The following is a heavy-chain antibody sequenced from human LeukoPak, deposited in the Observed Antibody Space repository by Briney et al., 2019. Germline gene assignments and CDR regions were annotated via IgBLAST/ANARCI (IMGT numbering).Heavy chain of an antibody. Sequence: SGPTLVNPTQTLTLTCTFSGFSLSTSGMRVSWIRQPPGKALEWLARIDWDDDKFYSTSLKTTLTISKDTSKNQVVLTMTSMDPVDTATYYCARSRLPNYYDSSADIPFDYWGQGTLVTVSS. CDR1: GFSLSTSGMR. D-gene: IGHD3-22*01. J-gene: IGHJ4*02. CDR3: ARSRLPNYYDSSADIPFDY. V-gene: IGHV2-70*04. CDR2: IDWDDDK.